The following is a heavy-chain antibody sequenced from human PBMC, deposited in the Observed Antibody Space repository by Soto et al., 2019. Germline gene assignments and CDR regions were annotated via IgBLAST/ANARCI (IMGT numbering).Heavy chain of an antibody. Sequence: PGGSLRLSCAASGLTFSNHAMSWVRQAPGKGLEWVSTISGSGGTTYYADSVKGRFTISRDNSKNTLYLQMNSLSAEDTAVYYCAKSQGCSGRTCSPQWGYYYYAMDVWGQGTTVTVSS. D-gene: IGHD2-15*01. CDR1: GLTFSNHA. CDR3: AKSQGCSGRTCSPQWGYYYYAMDV. CDR2: ISGSGGTT. V-gene: IGHV3-23*01. J-gene: IGHJ6*02.